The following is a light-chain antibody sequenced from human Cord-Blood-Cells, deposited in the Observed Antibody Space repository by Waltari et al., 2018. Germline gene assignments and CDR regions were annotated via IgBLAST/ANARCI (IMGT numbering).Light chain of an antibody. CDR2: DVS. CDR1: SSDGGGYNY. Sequence: QSALTQPRSVSGSPGQSVTISCTGTSSDGGGYNYVSWYQQHPGNAPKRMIYDVSKRPSGVPDRFSGSKSGNTASLTISGLQAEDEADYYCCSYAGSYIYVVFGGGTKLTVL. J-gene: IGLJ2*01. V-gene: IGLV2-11*01. CDR3: CSYAGSYIYVV.